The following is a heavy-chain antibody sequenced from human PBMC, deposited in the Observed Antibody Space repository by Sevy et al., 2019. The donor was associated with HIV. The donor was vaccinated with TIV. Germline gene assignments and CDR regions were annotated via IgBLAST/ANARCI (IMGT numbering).Heavy chain of an antibody. D-gene: IGHD2-2*03. CDR1: GGSISSNNW. J-gene: IGHJ4*02. CDR3: ARGVGGYCSSTSCHVDY. CDR2: IYHSGGT. Sequence: SETLSLTCAVSGGSISSNNWWNWVRQTPGKGLEWIGEIYHSGGTNRNTSLKSRVTISVDKSKNQFSLKLSSVTAADTAVYYCARGVGGYCSSTSCHVDYWGQGTLVTVSS. V-gene: IGHV4-4*02.